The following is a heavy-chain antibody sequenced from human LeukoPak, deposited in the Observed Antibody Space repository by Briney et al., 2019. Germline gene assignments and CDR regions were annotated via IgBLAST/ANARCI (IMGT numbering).Heavy chain of an antibody. J-gene: IGHJ4*02. CDR2: ISSDGSNT. D-gene: IGHD2-2*01. CDR3: ATDVPAASIFGY. CDR1: GFTFSTYW. V-gene: IGHV3-74*01. Sequence: GGSLRLSCAASGFTFSTYWMHWVRQAPGTGLVGVSLISSDGSNTNYADSVKGRFTISRDNAKNTLYLQMNSLRAEDTAVYYCATDVPAASIFGYWGQGTLVTVSS.